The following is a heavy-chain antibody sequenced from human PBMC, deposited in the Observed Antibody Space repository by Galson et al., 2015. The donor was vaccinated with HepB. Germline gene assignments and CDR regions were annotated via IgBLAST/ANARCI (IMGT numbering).Heavy chain of an antibody. D-gene: IGHD1-26*01. CDR2: MSYDGSNK. V-gene: IGHV3-30*04. CDR3: ASDGIVGAPRGDNFCDY. CDR1: GFTFSNYA. Sequence: SLRLSCAASGFTFSNYAMHWVRQAPGKGLEWVALMSYDGSNKFYADSVKGRFTISRDNSRNTLYLQMNSLRFEDTALYYCASDGIVGAPRGDNFCDYWGQGTLVAVSS. J-gene: IGHJ4*02.